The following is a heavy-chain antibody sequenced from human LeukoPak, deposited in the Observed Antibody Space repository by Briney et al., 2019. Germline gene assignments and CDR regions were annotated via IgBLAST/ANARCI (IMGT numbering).Heavy chain of an antibody. D-gene: IGHD6-13*01. Sequence: NPSETLSLTCTVSGGSISSYYWSWIRQPPGKGLEWIGYIYYSGSTNYNPSLKSRVTISVDTSKNQFSLKLSSVTAADTAVYYYARHRYSGSSSWYDYWGQGTLVTVSS. J-gene: IGHJ4*02. CDR1: GGSISSYY. V-gene: IGHV4-59*08. CDR3: ARHRYSGSSSWYDY. CDR2: IYYSGST.